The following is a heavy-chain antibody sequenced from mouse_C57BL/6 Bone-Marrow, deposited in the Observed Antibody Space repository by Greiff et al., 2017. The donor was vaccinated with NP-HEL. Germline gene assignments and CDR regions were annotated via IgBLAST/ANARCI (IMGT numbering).Heavy chain of an antibody. CDR1: GFSLTSYG. CDR2: IWSGGST. Sequence: QVQLKESGPGLVQPSQSLSITCTVSGFSLTSYGVHWVRQSPGKGLEWLGVIWSGGSTDSNAAFISRLSISKDNSKSQVFFKMNSLQADDTAIYYCARRGLEYYFDDWGQGTTLTVSS. V-gene: IGHV2-2*01. CDR3: ARRGLEYYFDD. J-gene: IGHJ2*01. D-gene: IGHD2-2*01.